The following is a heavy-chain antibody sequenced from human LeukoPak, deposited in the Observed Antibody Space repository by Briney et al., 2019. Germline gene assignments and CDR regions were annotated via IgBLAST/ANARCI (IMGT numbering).Heavy chain of an antibody. V-gene: IGHV4-34*01. Sequence: SETLSLTCAVYGGSFSGYYWTWIRQPPGKGLEWIGEINHSGSTNYNPSLKSRVTISVDTSKTQFSLMLSSVTAADTAVYYCARVTARSFDYWGQGTLVTVSS. D-gene: IGHD6-6*01. CDR2: INHSGST. J-gene: IGHJ4*02. CDR1: GGSFSGYY. CDR3: ARVTARSFDY.